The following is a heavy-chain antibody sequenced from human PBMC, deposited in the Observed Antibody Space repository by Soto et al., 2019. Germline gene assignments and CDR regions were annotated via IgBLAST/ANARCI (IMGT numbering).Heavy chain of an antibody. CDR3: AREWPHLDS. V-gene: IGHV3-53*01. J-gene: IGHJ4*02. Sequence: GGSPGLSCAASGFTVSSNYMSWVRQAPGKGLEWVSVIYSGGRTFYADSVKGRFTISRDNSKNMVYLQMNRMRAEDTAVYYCAREWPHLDSSGEGILVTVSA. CDR1: GFTVSSNY. CDR2: IYSGGRT.